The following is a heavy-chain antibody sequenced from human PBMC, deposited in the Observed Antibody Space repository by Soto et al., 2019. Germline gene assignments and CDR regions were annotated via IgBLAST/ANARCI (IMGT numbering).Heavy chain of an antibody. Sequence: SDTLSLTCTVSGFSISSSSYYWAWIRQPPGKGLEWIGSIYYSGSTYYNPSLKSRVTISVDTSKNQFSLKLSSVTAADTAVYYCATSDYYGSGSGVGYYYYDGMDVWGQGTTVT. V-gene: IGHV4-39*01. CDR2: IYYSGST. D-gene: IGHD3-10*01. J-gene: IGHJ6*02. CDR1: GFSISSSSYY. CDR3: ATSDYYGSGSGVGYYYYDGMDV.